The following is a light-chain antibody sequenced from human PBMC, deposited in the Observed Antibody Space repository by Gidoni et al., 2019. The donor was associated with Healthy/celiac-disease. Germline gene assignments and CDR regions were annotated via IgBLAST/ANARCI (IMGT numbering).Light chain of an antibody. CDR3: QSADSSGTYGDVV. CDR1: ALPKQY. V-gene: IGLV3-25*03. Sequence: SYELTQPPSVSVSPGQTARITCSGDALPKQYAYWYHQKPGQAPVLVIYKDSERPSGIPERFSGSSSGTTVTLTISGVQAEDEADYYCQSADSSGTYGDVVFGGGTKLTVL. CDR2: KDS. J-gene: IGLJ2*01.